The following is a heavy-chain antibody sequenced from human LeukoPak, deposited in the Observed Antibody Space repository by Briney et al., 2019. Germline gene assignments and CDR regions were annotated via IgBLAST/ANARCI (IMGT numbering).Heavy chain of an antibody. CDR2: IYYSGST. CDR3: ARRRDTAMVFL. CDR1: AGSLSSSSYY. V-gene: IGHV4-39*01. J-gene: IGHJ4*02. D-gene: IGHD5-18*01. Sequence: SETLSLTCTVSAGSLSSSSYYWGWIRQPPGKGLEWIGSIYYSGSTYYNPSLKSRVTISVDTSKNQFSLKLSSVTAADTAVYYCARRRDTAMVFLWGQGTLVTVSS.